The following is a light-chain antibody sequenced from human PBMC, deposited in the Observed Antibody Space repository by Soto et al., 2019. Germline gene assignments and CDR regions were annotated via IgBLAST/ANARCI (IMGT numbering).Light chain of an antibody. Sequence: DIQMTQSPSTLSASVVDRVTITCRASQSISSWLAWYQQKPGKAPKVLILVASSLESGVPSRFSGSGSGTDFTLTISSLQPEDFATYYCQQSYSSRLTFGGGTKVDIK. V-gene: IGKV1-5*01. CDR1: QSISSW. CDR2: VAS. J-gene: IGKJ4*01. CDR3: QQSYSSRLT.